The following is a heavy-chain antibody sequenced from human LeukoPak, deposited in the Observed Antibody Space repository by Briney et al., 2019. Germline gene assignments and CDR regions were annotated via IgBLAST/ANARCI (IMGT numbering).Heavy chain of an antibody. V-gene: IGHV3-21*01. Sequence: GGSLRLSCVASGFTFRSYSMNWVRQAPGKGLEWVSSISGSSTYIYYADSVKGRFTISRDKANNSLYLQMNSLRADDTAVYYCARDLNYDILTGSLRAYFDSWGQGTRVTVSS. D-gene: IGHD3-9*01. CDR3: ARDLNYDILTGSLRAYFDS. CDR2: ISGSSTYI. CDR1: GFTFRSYS. J-gene: IGHJ4*02.